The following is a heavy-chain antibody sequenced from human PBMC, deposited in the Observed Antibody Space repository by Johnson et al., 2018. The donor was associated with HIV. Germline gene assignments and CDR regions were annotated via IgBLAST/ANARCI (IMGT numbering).Heavy chain of an antibody. J-gene: IGHJ3*02. V-gene: IGHV3-NL1*01. Sequence: QVQLVESGGGLVKPGGSLRLSCAASEFSFSTYAMHWVRQAPGKGLEWVSLIHSGGATFYADSVKGRFTISRDNSKNTLYLQMNSLRAEDTAVYYCARDGLEVDAFDIWGQGTMVTVSS. CDR1: EFSFSTYA. CDR2: IHSGGAT. CDR3: ARDGLEVDAFDI. D-gene: IGHD3-3*01.